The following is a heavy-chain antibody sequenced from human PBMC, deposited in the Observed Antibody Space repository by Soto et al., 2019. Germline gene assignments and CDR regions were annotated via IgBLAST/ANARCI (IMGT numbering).Heavy chain of an antibody. CDR1: GGSFSGYY. V-gene: IGHV4-34*01. CDR3: ARGRSMRWLQFALDY. J-gene: IGHJ4*02. Sequence: PSETLSLTCAVYGGSFSGYYWSWIRQPPGKGLEWIGEINHSGSTNYNPSLKSRVTISVDTSKNQFSLKLSSVTAADTAVYYCARGRSMRWLQFALDYWGQGTLVTVSS. D-gene: IGHD5-12*01. CDR2: INHSGST.